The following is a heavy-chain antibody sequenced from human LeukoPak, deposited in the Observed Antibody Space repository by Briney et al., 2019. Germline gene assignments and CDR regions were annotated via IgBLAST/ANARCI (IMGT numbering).Heavy chain of an antibody. D-gene: IGHD6-13*01. CDR3: ARVYFIAAAGYFDY. CDR2: ISYDGSNK. J-gene: IGHJ4*02. Sequence: GGSLRLSCAASGFTFSSYGMHWVRQAPGKGLEWVAVISYDGSNKYYADSVKGRFTISRDNSKNTLYLQMNSLRSEDTAAYYCARVYFIAAAGYFDYWGQGTLVTVSS. V-gene: IGHV3-30*03. CDR1: GFTFSSYG.